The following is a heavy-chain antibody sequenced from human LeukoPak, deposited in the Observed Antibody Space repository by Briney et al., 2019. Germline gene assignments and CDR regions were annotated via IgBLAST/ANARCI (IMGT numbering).Heavy chain of an antibody. V-gene: IGHV1-2*02. CDR2: INPNSGGT. CDR3: AREYYYDSSGYHADDAFDI. D-gene: IGHD3-22*01. J-gene: IGHJ3*02. CDR1: KNMFTGYF. Sequence: RASVKVSCKTSKNMFTGYFMHWVRQAPGQGLEWIGWINPNSGGTLFARRFQGRVTMTRDTSISTAYMELSRLRSDDTAVYYCAREYYYDSSGYHADDAFDIWGQGTMVTVSS.